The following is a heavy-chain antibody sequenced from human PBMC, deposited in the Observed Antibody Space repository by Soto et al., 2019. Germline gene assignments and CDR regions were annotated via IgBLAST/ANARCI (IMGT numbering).Heavy chain of an antibody. D-gene: IGHD3-3*01. CDR2: VYSGGGT. V-gene: IGHV4-59*01. Sequence: SDPLSLTCTVSACSPCRYSWSWIRQSPGKGLEWIGYVYSGGGTNYSPSFMGRVTISVDTTDNQFSLKLNSVTAADTAVYYCAREKTPMSPHYFSYGMDVWGQGTTVTVSS. J-gene: IGHJ6*02. CDR1: ACSPCRYS. CDR3: AREKTPMSPHYFSYGMDV.